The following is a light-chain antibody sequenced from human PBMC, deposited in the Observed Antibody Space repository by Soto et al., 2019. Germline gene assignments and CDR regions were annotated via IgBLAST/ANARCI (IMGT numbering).Light chain of an antibody. CDR1: QSVLYSSNSKNY. V-gene: IGKV4-1*01. J-gene: IGKJ3*01. Sequence: DIVMTQSPDSLAVSLGERATINYKSSQSVLYSSNSKNYLAWYQQKPGQPPKLLIYWASTRASGVPDRFSGSGSGTDFSLTISSLQAEDVAVYYCQSYYTTPFTFGPGTKVDIK. CDR3: QSYYTTPFT. CDR2: WAS.